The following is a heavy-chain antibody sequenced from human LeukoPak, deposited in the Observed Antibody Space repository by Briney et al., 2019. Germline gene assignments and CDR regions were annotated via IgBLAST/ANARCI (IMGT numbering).Heavy chain of an antibody. Sequence: PSETLSLTCTVSGGSISSYYWSWIRQPPGKGLEWIGYIYYSGSTNYNPSLKSRVTASVDTSKNQFSLRLSSVTAADTAVYYCARHADYGAYLDYWGRGTLVTVSS. V-gene: IGHV4-59*08. CDR1: GGSISSYY. J-gene: IGHJ4*02. CDR3: ARHADYGAYLDY. CDR2: IYYSGST. D-gene: IGHD4-17*01.